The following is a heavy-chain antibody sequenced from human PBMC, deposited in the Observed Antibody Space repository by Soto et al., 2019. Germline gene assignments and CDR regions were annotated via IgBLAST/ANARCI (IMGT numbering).Heavy chain of an antibody. V-gene: IGHV4-31*03. D-gene: IGHD2-15*01. Sequence: SETLSLTCTVSGGSISSGGYYWSWIRQHPGKGLEWIGYIYYSGSTYYNPSLKSRVTISVDTSKNQFSLKLSSVTAADTAVYYCARGSEYSYDYWGQGTLVTVSS. CDR1: GGSISSGGYY. CDR3: ARGSEYSYDY. CDR2: IYYSGST. J-gene: IGHJ4*02.